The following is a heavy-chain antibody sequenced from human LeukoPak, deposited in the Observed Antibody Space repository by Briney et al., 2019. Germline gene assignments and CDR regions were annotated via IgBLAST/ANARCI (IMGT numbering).Heavy chain of an antibody. J-gene: IGHJ4*02. CDR3: ARGRQQLVPFDY. D-gene: IGHD6-13*01. CDR1: GGTFSSYA. Sequence: ASVKVSCKASGGTFSSYAISWVRQAPGQGLEWMGGIIPIFGTANYAQKFQGRVTITTDESTSTAYTELSSLRSEDTAVYYCARGRQQLVPFDYWGQGTPVTVSS. CDR2: IIPIFGTA. V-gene: IGHV1-69*05.